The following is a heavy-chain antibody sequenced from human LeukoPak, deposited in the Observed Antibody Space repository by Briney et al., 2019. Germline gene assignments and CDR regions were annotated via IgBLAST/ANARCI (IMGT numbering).Heavy chain of an antibody. D-gene: IGHD2-2*01. Sequence: SETLSLTCAVYGGSFSGYYWSWIRQPPGKGLEWIGEIYHSGSTNYNPSHKSRVTISVDTSKNQFSLKLSSVTAADTAVYYCARLGYCSSTSCPGSWFDPWGQGTLVTVSS. CDR1: GGSFSGYY. V-gene: IGHV4-34*01. J-gene: IGHJ5*02. CDR2: IYHSGST. CDR3: ARLGYCSSTSCPGSWFDP.